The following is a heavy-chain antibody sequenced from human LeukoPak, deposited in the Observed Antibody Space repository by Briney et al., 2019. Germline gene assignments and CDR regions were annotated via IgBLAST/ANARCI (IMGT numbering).Heavy chain of an antibody. Sequence: PSETLSLTCTVSGGSISSSSYYWGWIRQPPGKGLEWIGSIYYSGSTYYNPSLKSRVTISVDTSKNQFSLKLSSVTAADTAVYYCAREFGAPHPWFDPWGQGTLVTVSS. CDR2: IYYSGST. V-gene: IGHV4-39*07. CDR3: AREFGAPHPWFDP. CDR1: GGSISSSSYY. D-gene: IGHD4/OR15-4a*01. J-gene: IGHJ5*02.